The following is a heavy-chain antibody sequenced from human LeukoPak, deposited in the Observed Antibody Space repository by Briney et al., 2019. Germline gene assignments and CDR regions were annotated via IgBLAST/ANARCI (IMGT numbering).Heavy chain of an antibody. CDR3: ARWGYDAFDI. D-gene: IGHD3-16*01. V-gene: IGHV4-34*01. Sequence: PSETLSLTCAVYGGSFSGYYWSWIRQPPGKGLEWIGEINHSGSTNYNPSLKSRVTISVDTSKNQFSLQLNSVTPEDTAVYYCARWGYDAFDIWGQGTMVTVSS. CDR2: INHSGST. J-gene: IGHJ3*02. CDR1: GGSFSGYY.